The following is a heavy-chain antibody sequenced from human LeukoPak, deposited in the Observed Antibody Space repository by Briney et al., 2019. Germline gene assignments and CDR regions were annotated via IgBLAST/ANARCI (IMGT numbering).Heavy chain of an antibody. V-gene: IGHV4-34*01. D-gene: IGHD3-22*01. CDR2: IYYSGST. Sequence: SETLSLTCAVYGGSFSGYYWSWIRQPPGKGLEWIGSIYYSGSTYYNPSLKSRVTISVDTSKNQFSLKLSSVTAADTAVYYCARLGRITMIVVVIEFDAFDIWGQGTMVTVSS. J-gene: IGHJ3*02. CDR1: GGSFSGYY. CDR3: ARLGRITMIVVVIEFDAFDI.